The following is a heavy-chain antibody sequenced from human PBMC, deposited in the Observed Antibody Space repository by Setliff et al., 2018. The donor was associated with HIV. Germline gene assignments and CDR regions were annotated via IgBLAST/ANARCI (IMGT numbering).Heavy chain of an antibody. CDR1: GGSFSGYY. D-gene: IGHD6-13*01. CDR2: INHRGST. CDR3: ARQGGFSSSSYPRNYIDV. V-gene: IGHV4-34*01. J-gene: IGHJ6*03. Sequence: SETLSLTCAVYGGSFSGYYWSRIRQPPGKGLEWIGEINHRGSTDYMPSLKGRVTISVDTSKNQFSLKLNSVTAADTAVYYCARQGGFSSSSYPRNYIDVWGKGTTVTVSS.